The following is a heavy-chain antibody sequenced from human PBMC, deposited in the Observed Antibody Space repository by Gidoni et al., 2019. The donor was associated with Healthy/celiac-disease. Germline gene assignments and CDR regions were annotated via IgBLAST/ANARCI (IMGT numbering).Heavy chain of an antibody. CDR3: ARKWSNRNRKYNWFDP. CDR2: INHSGST. J-gene: IGHJ5*02. Sequence: QVQLQQWGAGLLKPSETLSLTCAVYGGSFSGYYWSWIRQPPGKGLEWIGEINHSGSTNYNPSLKSRVTISVDTSKNQFSLKLSSVTAADTAVYYCARKWSNRNRKYNWFDPWGQGTLVTVSS. D-gene: IGHD2-8*01. CDR1: GGSFSGYY. V-gene: IGHV4-34*01.